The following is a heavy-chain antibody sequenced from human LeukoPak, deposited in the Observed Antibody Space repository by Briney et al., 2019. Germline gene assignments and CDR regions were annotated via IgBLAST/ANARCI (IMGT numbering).Heavy chain of an antibody. CDR1: GFTFGDHA. Sequence: GGSLRLSCTAFGFTFGDHAMSWVRQAPGKGREWFGFLSSKAYGGTTEYAASVKGRFTLSREDSISIAYLQMNSLKTEDTAVYFCTRGPIPLWLYSGMDVWGQGTTVIVSS. CDR2: LSSKAYGGTT. D-gene: IGHD2-2*02. J-gene: IGHJ6*02. CDR3: TRGPIPLWLYSGMDV. V-gene: IGHV3-49*04.